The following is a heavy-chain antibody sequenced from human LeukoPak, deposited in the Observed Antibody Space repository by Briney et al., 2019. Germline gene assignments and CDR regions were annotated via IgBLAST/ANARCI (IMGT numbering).Heavy chain of an antibody. CDR3: AVPAAIDYYYYYYMDV. CDR1: GGTFSSYA. Sequence: ASAKVSCKASGGTFSSYAISWVRQAPGQGLEWMGGIIPIFGTANYAQKFQGRVTITTDESTSTAYMELSSLRSEDTAVYYCAVPAAIDYYYYYYMDVWGKGTTVTVSS. CDR2: IIPIFGTA. D-gene: IGHD2-2*01. J-gene: IGHJ6*03. V-gene: IGHV1-69*05.